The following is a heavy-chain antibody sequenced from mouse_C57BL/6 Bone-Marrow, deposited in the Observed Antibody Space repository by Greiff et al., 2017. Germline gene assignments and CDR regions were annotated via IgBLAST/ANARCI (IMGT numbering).Heavy chain of an antibody. CDR1: GFSLTSYG. CDR2: IWSGGST. Sequence: VKLVESGPGLVQPSQSLSITCTVSGFSLTSYGVHWVRQSPGTGLEWLGVIWSGGSTDYNAAFMSRLSITKDNSKSQVFFKMNSLQADDTAIYYSAKNYGSWFAYWGQGTLVTVSA. CDR3: AKNYGSWFAY. V-gene: IGHV2-5*01. D-gene: IGHD1-2*01. J-gene: IGHJ3*01.